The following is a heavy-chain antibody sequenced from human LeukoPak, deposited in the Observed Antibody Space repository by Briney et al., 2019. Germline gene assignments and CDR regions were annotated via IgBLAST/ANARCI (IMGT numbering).Heavy chain of an antibody. Sequence: GGSLRLSCAASGFTFSQYWMYWVRQAPGKGLVWVSYISTDGSIINDADSVKGRFTISRDNAKNTQYLQMNSLRVEDTAVYYCVGGDYWGQGTLVTVSS. V-gene: IGHV3-74*01. CDR2: ISTDGSII. J-gene: IGHJ4*02. CDR3: VGGDY. CDR1: GFTFSQYW.